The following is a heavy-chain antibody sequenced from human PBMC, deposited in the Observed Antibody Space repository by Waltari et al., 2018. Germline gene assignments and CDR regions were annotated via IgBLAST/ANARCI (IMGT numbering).Heavy chain of an antibody. CDR1: GMTFSNYW. CDR3: VTGLTTVTAKDYFDH. D-gene: IGHD4-17*01. CDR2: IKQDGSEK. Sequence: EVQLVESGGGSVQPGGSLRLSCAASGMTFSNYWMNWVRQAPGEGVEWVANIKQDGSEKNYVDSVEGRFSISRDNAQNSLYLQMNSLRAEDTAIYYCVTGLTTVTAKDYFDHWGQGALVTVSS. V-gene: IGHV3-7*01. J-gene: IGHJ4*02.